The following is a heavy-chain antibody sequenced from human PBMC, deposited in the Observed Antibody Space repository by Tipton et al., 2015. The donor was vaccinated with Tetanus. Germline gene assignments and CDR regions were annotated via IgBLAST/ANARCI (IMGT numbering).Heavy chain of an antibody. J-gene: IGHJ4*02. D-gene: IGHD2-8*01. V-gene: IGHV5-51*01. CDR1: GYIFNNYW. CDR3: ARANCTDGVCNFGF. CDR2: IYPGDSDT. Sequence: QLVQSGGEVKKPGESLKISCKGSGYIFNNYWIGWVRQKPGKGLEWMGTIYPGDSDTRYSPSFQGQVTITVDKSINTAFLQWGSLKASDTSMFYCARANCTDGVCNFGFWGQGALVTVAS.